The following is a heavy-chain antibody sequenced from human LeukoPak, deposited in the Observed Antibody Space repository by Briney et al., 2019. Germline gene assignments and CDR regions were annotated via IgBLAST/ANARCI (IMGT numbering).Heavy chain of an antibody. J-gene: IGHJ4*02. Sequence: GGSLRLSCAASGFTFSTSAMSWVRQAPGKGLEWVSYISSSGSTIYYADSVKGRFTISRDNAKNSLYLQMNSLRAEDTAVYYCATGPWATFDYWGQGTLVTVSS. CDR1: GFTFSTSA. CDR3: ATGPWATFDY. D-gene: IGHD1-26*01. V-gene: IGHV3-11*01. CDR2: ISSSGSTI.